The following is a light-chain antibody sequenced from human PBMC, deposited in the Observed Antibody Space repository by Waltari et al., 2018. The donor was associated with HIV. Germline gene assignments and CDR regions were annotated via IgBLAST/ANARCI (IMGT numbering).Light chain of an antibody. CDR2: SND. CDR1: SSNIGSNT. CDR3: AAWDDNLDAYV. J-gene: IGLJ1*01. Sequence: QSVLTQPPSASATPGQRFTISCSGSSSNIGSNTVNWYQQFSGTAPKLLISSNDHRPSGVPDRFSCSKSGTSASLAITGLQSEDEADYYCAAWDDNLDAYVFGTGTKVTVL. V-gene: IGLV1-44*01.